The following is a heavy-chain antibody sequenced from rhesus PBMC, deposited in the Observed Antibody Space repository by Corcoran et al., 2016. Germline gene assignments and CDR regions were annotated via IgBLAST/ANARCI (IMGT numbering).Heavy chain of an antibody. CDR2: ISGSRGST. Sequence: QVQLQESGPGLVKPSETLSLTCAVSGGSFSGYYWGWIRQPPGKGLGWIGYISGSRGSTDYTPSLKSRVTISPATSKTQFSLKLSSVTAADTAVYYCARVSGSGLDSWGQGVVVTVSS. J-gene: IGHJ6*01. D-gene: IGHD3-16*01. V-gene: IGHV4-165*01. CDR1: GGSFSGYY. CDR3: ARVSGSGLDS.